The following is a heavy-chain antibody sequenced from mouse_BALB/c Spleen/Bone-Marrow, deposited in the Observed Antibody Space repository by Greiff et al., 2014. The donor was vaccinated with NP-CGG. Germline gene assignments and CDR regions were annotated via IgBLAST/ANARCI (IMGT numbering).Heavy chain of an antibody. Sequence: EVQLQQSGAELVKPGASVKLSCTASGFNIKDTYMHWVKQRPEQGLEWIGRIDPANGNTKYDPKVQGKSTITANTSSNTSYLQRSSLTAEDTAFYYGAIGSDGFAYWGQGTLVTVSA. J-gene: IGHJ3*01. V-gene: IGHV14-3*02. CDR2: IDPANGNT. CDR3: AIGSDGFAY. CDR1: GFNIKDTY. D-gene: IGHD2-14*01.